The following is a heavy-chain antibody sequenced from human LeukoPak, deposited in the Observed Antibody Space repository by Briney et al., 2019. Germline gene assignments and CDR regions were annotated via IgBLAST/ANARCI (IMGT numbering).Heavy chain of an antibody. D-gene: IGHD5-18*01. J-gene: IGHJ4*02. V-gene: IGHV4-34*01. CDR2: INHSGST. CDR1: GGSFSGYY. Sequence: SETLSLTCAVYGGSFSGYYWSWIRQPPGKGLEWIGEINHSGSTNYNPSLKSRVTISVDTSKNQFSLKLSSVTAADTAVYYCASRLDTAMDHPDYWGQGTLVTVSS. CDR3: ASRLDTAMDHPDY.